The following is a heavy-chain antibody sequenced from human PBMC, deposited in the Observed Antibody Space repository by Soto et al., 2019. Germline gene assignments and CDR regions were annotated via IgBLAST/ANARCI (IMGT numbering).Heavy chain of an antibody. CDR2: IDPSDSYT. CDR3: ARLGRRDGYNYGY. D-gene: IGHD5-12*01. V-gene: IGHV5-10-1*01. J-gene: IGHJ4*02. Sequence: PGESLKISCKGSGCSFTSYWNCWVRQMPGKGLEWMGRIDPSDSYTNYSPSFPGHVTISADKSISTAYLQWSSLKASDTAMYYCARLGRRDGYNYGYWGQGTLVTVSS. CDR1: GCSFTSYW.